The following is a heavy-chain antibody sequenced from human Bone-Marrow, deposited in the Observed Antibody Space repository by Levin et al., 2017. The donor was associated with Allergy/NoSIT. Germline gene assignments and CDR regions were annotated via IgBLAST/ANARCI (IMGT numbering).Heavy chain of an antibody. CDR1: GFTLSTYW. J-gene: IGHJ4*02. Sequence: PGGSLRLSCAASGFTLSTYWMTWVRQPPGKGLERVADINQDGSDKQHVDSVKGRFTISRDNAKNSLYLHMSSLRVEDTAVYYCARHMSRGGRGDDYWGQGTLVTVSS. CDR2: INQDGSDK. V-gene: IGHV3-7*01. D-gene: IGHD1-1*01. CDR3: ARHMSRGGRGDDY.